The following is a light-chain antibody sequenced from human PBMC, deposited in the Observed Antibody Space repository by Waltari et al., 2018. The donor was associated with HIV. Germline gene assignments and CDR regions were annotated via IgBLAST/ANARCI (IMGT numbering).Light chain of an antibody. Sequence: DIVMTQSSESLTVSLGERATIRCTPSQSILSSSGNKYFLAWYQQKPGQPPKSLIYWASTRAAGVPARFSGSDSGTDFTLTISSLRAEDVAVYYCHQYHTTPYTFGQGTKLEI. V-gene: IGKV4-1*01. J-gene: IGKJ2*01. CDR1: QSILSSSGNKYF. CDR3: HQYHTTPYT. CDR2: WAS.